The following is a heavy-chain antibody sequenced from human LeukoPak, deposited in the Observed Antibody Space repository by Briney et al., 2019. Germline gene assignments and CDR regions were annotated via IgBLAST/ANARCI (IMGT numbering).Heavy chain of an antibody. J-gene: IGHJ5*02. D-gene: IGHD1-1*01. Sequence: GASVKVSCKASGYTFTSYGISWGRQAPGQGLEWMGWISAYNGNTNYAQKLQGRVTMTTDTSTSTAYMELRSLRSDDTAVYYCARDLGRSTTGTTGWFDPWGQGTLVTVSS. CDR3: ARDLGRSTTGTTGWFDP. CDR1: GYTFTSYG. V-gene: IGHV1-18*01. CDR2: ISAYNGNT.